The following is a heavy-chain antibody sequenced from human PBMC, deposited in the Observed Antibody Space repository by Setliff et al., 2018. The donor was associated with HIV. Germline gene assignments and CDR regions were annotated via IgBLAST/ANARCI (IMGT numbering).Heavy chain of an antibody. Sequence: ASVKVSCKASGYTFTGYYMHWVRQAPGQGLEWMGRINPNRGGTNYAHKFQGRVTMTRDTSISTAYMELSRLRSDDTAVYYCARPGYYDSSGPYAFDICGQGTMVTVSS. J-gene: IGHJ3*02. V-gene: IGHV1-2*06. D-gene: IGHD3-22*01. CDR1: GYTFTGYY. CDR2: INPNRGGT. CDR3: ARPGYYDSSGPYAFDI.